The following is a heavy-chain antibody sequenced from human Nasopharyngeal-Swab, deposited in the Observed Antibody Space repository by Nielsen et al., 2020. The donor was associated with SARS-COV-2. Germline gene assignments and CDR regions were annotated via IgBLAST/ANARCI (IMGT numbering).Heavy chain of an antibody. Sequence: SETPSLTCTVSGGSISSCSYYWGRPRQPPGKGLEWIGSIYYSGSTYYNPSLKRRVTISVDTSKNQFSLKLSSVTAADTAVYYCARGGSGFLHYVLDYWGQGTLVTVSS. CDR1: GGSISSCSYY. D-gene: IGHD6-19*01. J-gene: IGHJ4*02. V-gene: IGHV4-39*07. CDR3: ARGGSGFLHYVLDY. CDR2: IYYSGST.